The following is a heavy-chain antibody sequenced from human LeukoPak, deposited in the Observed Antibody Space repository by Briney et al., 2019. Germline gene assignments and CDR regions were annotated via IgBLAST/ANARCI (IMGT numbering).Heavy chain of an antibody. V-gene: IGHV4-34*01. D-gene: IGHD1-7*01. CDR1: GGSFSGYY. J-gene: IGHJ5*02. Sequence: SETLSLTCAVYGGSFSGYYWSWIRQPPGKGLEWIGEINHSGSTNYNPSLKSRVTISVDTSKNQFSPKLSSVTAADTAVYYCARASGTNWFDPWGQGTLVTVSS. CDR2: INHSGST. CDR3: ARASGTNWFDP.